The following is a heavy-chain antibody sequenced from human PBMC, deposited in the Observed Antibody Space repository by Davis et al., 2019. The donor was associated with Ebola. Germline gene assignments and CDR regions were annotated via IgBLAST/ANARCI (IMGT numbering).Heavy chain of an antibody. CDR2: IYPGDSDT. J-gene: IGHJ4*02. Sequence: GESLKISCKGSGYSFTSSWIGWVRQIPGKGLEWMGIIYPGDSDTRFSPSFQGQVTISADQSISTAYLQWSSLKASDTAMYYCARRPSLYEEGFDYWGQGTLVTVSS. V-gene: IGHV5-51*01. D-gene: IGHD6-13*01. CDR3: ARRPSLYEEGFDY. CDR1: GYSFTSSW.